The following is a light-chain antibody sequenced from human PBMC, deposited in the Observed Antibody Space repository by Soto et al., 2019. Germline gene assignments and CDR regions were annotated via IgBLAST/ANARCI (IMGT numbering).Light chain of an antibody. CDR2: GNS. J-gene: IGLJ2*01. V-gene: IGLV1-40*01. Sequence: QSVLTQPPSVSGAPGQRVTISCTGSSSNIGAGYDVHWYQQLPGTAPKLLIYGNSNRPSGVPDRFSGSKSGTSAYLAITGLQAEDEADYYCQSYDSSLSASVVFGGGTKLTVL. CDR3: QSYDSSLSASVV. CDR1: SSNIGAGYD.